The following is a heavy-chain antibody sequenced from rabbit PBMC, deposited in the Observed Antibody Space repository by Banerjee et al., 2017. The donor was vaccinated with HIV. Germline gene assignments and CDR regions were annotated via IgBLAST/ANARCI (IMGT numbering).Heavy chain of an antibody. CDR1: VFTISSYS. V-gene: IGHV1S45*01. CDR3: ARDEYANGVGYGNYFNF. J-gene: IGHJ4*01. CDR2: IYVGTSGGT. Sequence: QEQLVESGGGLVQPGGSLKLSCKASVFTISSYSMQWVRQAPGKGLEWIACIYVGTSGGTYYANWAKGRFTITKTSSTTVTLQMTSLTAADTATYFCARDEYANGVGYGNYFNFWGPGTLVT. D-gene: IGHD6-1*01.